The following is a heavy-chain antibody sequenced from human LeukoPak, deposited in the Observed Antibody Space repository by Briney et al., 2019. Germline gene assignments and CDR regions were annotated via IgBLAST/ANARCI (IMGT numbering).Heavy chain of an antibody. Sequence: PGGSLKLSCAASGFTFSGSAMLWVRQASGKGLEWVGRIRSKANSYATAYAASVKGRFTISRDDSKNTAYLQMNSLKTEDTAVYYCLLSNLHYYYYYMDVWGKGTTVTVSS. CDR3: LLSNLHYYYYYMDV. V-gene: IGHV3-73*01. CDR1: GFTFSGSA. J-gene: IGHJ6*03. CDR2: IRSKANSYAT.